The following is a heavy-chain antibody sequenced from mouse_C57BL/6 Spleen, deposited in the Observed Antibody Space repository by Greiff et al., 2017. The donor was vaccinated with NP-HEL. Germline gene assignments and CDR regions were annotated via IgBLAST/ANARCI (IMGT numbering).Heavy chain of an antibody. CDR2: ISDGGSYT. CDR1: GFTFSSYA. J-gene: IGHJ2*01. CDR3: ARFDSPYYFDY. D-gene: IGHD2-4*01. V-gene: IGHV5-4*03. Sequence: EVMLVESGGGLVKPGGSLKLSCAASGFTFSSYAMSWVRQTPEKRLEWVATISDGGSYTYYPDNVKGRFTISRDNAKNNLYLQMSHLKSEDTAMYYCARFDSPYYFDYWGQGTTLTVSS.